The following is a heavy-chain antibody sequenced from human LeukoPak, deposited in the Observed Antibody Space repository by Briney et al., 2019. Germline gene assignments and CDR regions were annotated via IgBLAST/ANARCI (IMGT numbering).Heavy chain of an antibody. D-gene: IGHD6-13*01. CDR1: GGTFSSYA. Sequence: SVKVSXKASGGTFSSYAISWVRQAPGQGLEWMGGIIPIFGTANYAQKFQGRVTITADESTSTAYMELSSLRSEDTAVYYCASLYGIAAAGGFDYWGQGTLVTVSS. CDR3: ASLYGIAAAGGFDY. V-gene: IGHV1-69*13. CDR2: IIPIFGTA. J-gene: IGHJ4*02.